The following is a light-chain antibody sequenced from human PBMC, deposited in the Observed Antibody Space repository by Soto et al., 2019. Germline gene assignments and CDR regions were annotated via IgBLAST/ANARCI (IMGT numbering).Light chain of an antibody. CDR3: QQYNSYSPWT. CDR1: QTISSW. Sequence: DIQMTQSPSTLSGTVGDRVTITCRASQTISSWLAWYHQKPGKAPKLLIYDASSLESGVPSRFSGSGSGTEFTLTISSLQPDDFATYYCQQYNSYSPWTFGQVSEVDIK. CDR2: DAS. J-gene: IGKJ1*01. V-gene: IGKV1-5*01.